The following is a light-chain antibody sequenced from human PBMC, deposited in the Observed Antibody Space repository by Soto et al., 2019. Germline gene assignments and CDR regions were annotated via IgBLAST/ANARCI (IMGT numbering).Light chain of an antibody. J-gene: IGKJ5*01. CDR3: QQVNNYPIT. Sequence: DIHLTQSPSFLSASVGDRVTITCRASQGIRNYLAWYQQKPGRAPKLLIYIASILQTGVPSRFTGSQSGTEFTLTITSLQPEDFATYYCQQVNNYPITFGQGTRLEIK. V-gene: IGKV1-9*01. CDR2: IAS. CDR1: QGIRNY.